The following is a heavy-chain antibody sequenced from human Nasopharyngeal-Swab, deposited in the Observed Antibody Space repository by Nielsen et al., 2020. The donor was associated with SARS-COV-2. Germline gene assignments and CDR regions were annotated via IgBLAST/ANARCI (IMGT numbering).Heavy chain of an antibody. Sequence: GESLKISCTAPGFTHAYVIHWVRQAPGQGLEWVAVDGSSQQYADSVKGRFTISRDNSNNMLYLHMNGLRAEDTAVYYCAMDHCTIGVCAEPVTEFFHYWGRGTLVTVSS. D-gene: IGHD2-8*01. CDR1: GFTHAYV. CDR3: AMDHCTIGVCAEPVTEFFHY. J-gene: IGHJ4*02. CDR2: DGSSQ. V-gene: IGHV3-30-3*01.